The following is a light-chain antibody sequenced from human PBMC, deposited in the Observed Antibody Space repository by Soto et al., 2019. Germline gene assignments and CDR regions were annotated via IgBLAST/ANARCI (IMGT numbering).Light chain of an antibody. Sequence: DIQMTQSPSTLSASVGDRVTITCRASQSISRWLAWYQQKPGEAPKLLIHGASSLESGVPSRFSGGGSGTEFTFTISRLQPYDVATYYCLQYNRYRTFGQGTKVEIK. CDR3: LQYNRYRT. V-gene: IGKV1-5*01. J-gene: IGKJ1*01. CDR2: GAS. CDR1: QSISRW.